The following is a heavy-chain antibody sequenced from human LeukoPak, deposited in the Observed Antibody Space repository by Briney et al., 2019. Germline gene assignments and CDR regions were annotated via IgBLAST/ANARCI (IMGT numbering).Heavy chain of an antibody. CDR2: ISGGGDK. Sequence: GGSLRLSCAASGFTFSSYAMSWVRQAPGKGLEWVTTISGGGDKQYADHVKGRFTVSRDDSKNTLYLQMNSLRAEDTALYYCAKDVNSSGYYLGFDYWGQGTLVTVSS. CDR1: GFTFSSYA. D-gene: IGHD3-22*01. J-gene: IGHJ4*02. CDR3: AKDVNSSGYYLGFDY. V-gene: IGHV3-23*01.